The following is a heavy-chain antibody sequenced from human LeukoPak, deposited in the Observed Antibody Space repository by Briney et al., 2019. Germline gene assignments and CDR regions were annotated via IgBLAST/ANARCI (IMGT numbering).Heavy chain of an antibody. CDR1: GYTLTELS. Sequence: GASVKVSCKVSGYTLTELSMHWVRQAPGKGLEWMGGFDPEDGETIYAQKFQGRVTMTEDTSTDTAYMELSSLRSEDTAVYYCATEAPGSGSYSFYDYWGQGTLVTVSS. CDR3: ATEAPGSGSYSFYDY. J-gene: IGHJ4*02. D-gene: IGHD1-26*01. V-gene: IGHV1-24*01. CDR2: FDPEDGET.